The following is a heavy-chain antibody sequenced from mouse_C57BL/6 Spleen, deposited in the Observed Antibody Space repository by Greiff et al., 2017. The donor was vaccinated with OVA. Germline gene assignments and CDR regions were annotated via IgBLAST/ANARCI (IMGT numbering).Heavy chain of an antibody. CDR2: IHPNSGST. Sequence: VKLQQPGAELVKPGASVKLSCKASGYTFTSYWMHWVKQRPGQGLEWIGMIHPNSGSTNYNEKFKSKATLTVDKASSTAYMQISSLTSEDSAVYYCVYYVNSAAMDYWGQGTSVTVSS. CDR3: VYYVNSAAMDY. CDR1: GYTFTSYW. D-gene: IGHD2-1*01. J-gene: IGHJ4*01. V-gene: IGHV1-64*01.